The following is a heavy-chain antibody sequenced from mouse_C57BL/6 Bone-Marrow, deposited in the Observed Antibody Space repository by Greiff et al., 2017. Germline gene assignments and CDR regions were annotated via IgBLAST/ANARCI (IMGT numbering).Heavy chain of an antibody. J-gene: IGHJ1*03. CDR1: GFTFSSYT. CDR2: ISGGGGNT. V-gene: IGHV5-9*01. Sequence: EVMLVESGGGLVKPGGSLKLSCAASGFTFSSYTMSWVRQTPEKRLQWVAAISGGGGNTYYPDSVKGRFTISRDNDKNILYLQLISLRSEDTALYYCSRRVTTVLATKYFDVWGTGTTVTVSS. D-gene: IGHD1-1*01. CDR3: SRRVTTVLATKYFDV.